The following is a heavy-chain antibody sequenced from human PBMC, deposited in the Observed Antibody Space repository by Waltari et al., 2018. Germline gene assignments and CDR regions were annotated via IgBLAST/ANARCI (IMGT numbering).Heavy chain of an antibody. Sequence: EVQLVESGGGLVKPGGSLRLSCAASGFTFSSYSMNWVRQAPGKGLEWVSSISSSSSYIYYADSVKGRFTIARDNAKNSLYLQMNSLGAEDTAVYYCARGGGIVGSYYYGMDVWGQGTTVTVSS. CDR1: GFTFSSYS. J-gene: IGHJ6*02. CDR2: ISSSSSYI. D-gene: IGHD3-3*01. V-gene: IGHV3-21*01. CDR3: ARGGGIVGSYYYGMDV.